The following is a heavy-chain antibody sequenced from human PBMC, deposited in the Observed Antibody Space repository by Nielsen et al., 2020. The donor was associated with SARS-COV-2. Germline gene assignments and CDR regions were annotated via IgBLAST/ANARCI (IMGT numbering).Heavy chain of an antibody. CDR1: GFTISSYG. CDR2: FGVPRPNT. D-gene: IGHD6-13*01. V-gene: IGHV3-23*01. Sequence: GESLKISCAASGFTISSYGMTWVRQAPGKGLEWVSTFGVPRPNTYYADSVKGRFTISRDNSKNTLYLQMDSLRADDTAVYYCARNEAAPGMETNWYDHWGQGTPVTVSS. J-gene: IGHJ5*02. CDR3: ARNEAAPGMETNWYDH.